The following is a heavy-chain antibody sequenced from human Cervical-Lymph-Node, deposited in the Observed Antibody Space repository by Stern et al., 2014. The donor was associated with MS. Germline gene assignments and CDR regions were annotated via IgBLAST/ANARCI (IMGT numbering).Heavy chain of an antibody. CDR3: ARDNDDNGMDV. J-gene: IGHJ6*02. V-gene: IGHV1-69*01. CDR2: FIPIFGTT. Sequence: VQLVESGAEVKKPGSSVKVSCKASGGTFINHAISWVRQAPGQGLEWMGGFIPIFGTTNYAQKFQGRVTIGADESASTAYMELSSLRSQDTAMYYCARDNDDNGMDVWGQGTTVIVSS. D-gene: IGHD2-8*01. CDR1: GGTFINHA.